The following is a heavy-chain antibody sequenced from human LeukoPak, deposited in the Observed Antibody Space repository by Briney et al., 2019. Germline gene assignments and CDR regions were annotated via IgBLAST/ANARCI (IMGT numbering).Heavy chain of an antibody. CDR2: IKYDGSEK. CDR1: GFTFSSYW. V-gene: IGHV3-7*01. CDR3: ARYSRPSGFDFDY. Sequence: GGSLRLSCEGSGFTFSSYWMSWVRPAPGKGLEWVANIKYDGSEKYYVDTVKGRFTLSRDNAKNSLYLQMNSLRAEDTAVYYYARYSRPSGFDFDYWGQGTLVTVSS. D-gene: IGHD6-6*01. J-gene: IGHJ4*02.